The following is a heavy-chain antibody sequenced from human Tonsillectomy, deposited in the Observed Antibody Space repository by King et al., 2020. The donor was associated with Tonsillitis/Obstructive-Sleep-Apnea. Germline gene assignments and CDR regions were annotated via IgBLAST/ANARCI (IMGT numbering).Heavy chain of an antibody. CDR2: ISSSGSTI. CDR1: GFTFSNYE. Sequence: VQLVESGGGLVQPGGSLRLSCVASGFTFSNYEMNWVRQAPGKGLEWVSYISSSGSTIYYADSVKGRFTISRDNAKNSLYLQMNSLRAEDAAVYYCARDKAYCGRDCYSGYFDYWGQGTLVTVSS. J-gene: IGHJ4*02. CDR3: ARDKAYCGRDCYSGYFDY. D-gene: IGHD2-21*01. V-gene: IGHV3-48*03.